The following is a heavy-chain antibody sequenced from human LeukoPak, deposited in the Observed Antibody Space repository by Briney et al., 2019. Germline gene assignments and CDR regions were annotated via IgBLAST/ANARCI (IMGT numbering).Heavy chain of an antibody. Sequence: SETLSLTCTVSGGSISSYYWSWLRQPPGKGLEWIGYIYYSGSTNYNPSLKSRVTISVDTSKNQFSLKLSSVTAADTAVYYCARVYCSGGSCYSFYYYMDVWGKGTTVTVSS. V-gene: IGHV4-59*01. D-gene: IGHD2-15*01. CDR2: IYYSGST. CDR3: ARVYCSGGSCYSFYYYMDV. CDR1: GGSISSYY. J-gene: IGHJ6*03.